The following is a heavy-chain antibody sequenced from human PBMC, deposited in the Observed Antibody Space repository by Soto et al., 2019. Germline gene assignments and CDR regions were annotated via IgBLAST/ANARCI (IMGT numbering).Heavy chain of an antibody. D-gene: IGHD6-19*01. CDR3: AGRIAVAGKPNWFDP. Sequence: QVQLQESGPGLVKPSETLSLTCTVSGGSISSYYWSWIRQPAGKGLEWIGRIYTSGSTNYNPSLKSRATMSVDTSKNQFSLKLSSVTAADTAVYYCAGRIAVAGKPNWFDPWGQGTLVTVSS. CDR1: GGSISSYY. J-gene: IGHJ5*02. V-gene: IGHV4-4*07. CDR2: IYTSGST.